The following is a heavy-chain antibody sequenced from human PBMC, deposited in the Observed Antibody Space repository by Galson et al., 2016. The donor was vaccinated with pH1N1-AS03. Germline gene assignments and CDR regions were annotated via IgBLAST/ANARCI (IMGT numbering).Heavy chain of an antibody. D-gene: IGHD6-13*01. CDR1: GYAFTDYY. J-gene: IGHJ3*01. CDR2: INTDSGGT. Sequence: SVKVSCKASGYAFTDYYMHLLRQAPGQGLEWMAWINTDSGGTDYAQKFQGRVTMTRDASISTTHMEPSSLRSDDTAVYYCVRGSPHSSSTNYAFEFWGRGTMVTVSS. V-gene: IGHV1-2*02. CDR3: VRGSPHSSSTNYAFEF.